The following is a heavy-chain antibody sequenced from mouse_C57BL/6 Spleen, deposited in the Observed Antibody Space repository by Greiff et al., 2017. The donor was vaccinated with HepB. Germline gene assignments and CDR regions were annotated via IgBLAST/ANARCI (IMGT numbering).Heavy chain of an antibody. V-gene: IGHV5-4*01. CDR2: ISDGGSYT. Sequence: VQLKESGGGLVKPGGSLKLSCAASGFTFSSYAMSWVRQTPEKRLEWVATISDGGSYTYYPDNVKGRFTISRDNAKNNLYLQMSHLKSEDTAMYYCARDDGSSYTWFAYWGQGTLVTVSA. CDR3: ARDDGSSYTWFAY. CDR1: GFTFSSYA. J-gene: IGHJ3*01. D-gene: IGHD1-1*01.